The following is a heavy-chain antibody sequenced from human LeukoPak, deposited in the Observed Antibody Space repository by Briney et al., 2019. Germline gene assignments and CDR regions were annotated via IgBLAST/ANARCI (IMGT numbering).Heavy chain of an antibody. V-gene: IGHV3-21*01. CDR1: GFTFSSYS. CDR3: ARDYDSSGYSSFPNHY. D-gene: IGHD3-22*01. CDR2: ITSSSSYI. Sequence: GGSLRLSCAASGFTFSSYSMNWVRQAPGKGLEWVSSITSSSSYIYYADSVKGRFTISRDNAKKSLYLQMNSLRAEDTAVYYCARDYDSSGYSSFPNHYWGQGTLVTVSS. J-gene: IGHJ4*02.